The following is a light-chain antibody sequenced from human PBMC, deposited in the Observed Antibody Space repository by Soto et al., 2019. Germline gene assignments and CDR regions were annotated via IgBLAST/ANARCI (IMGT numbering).Light chain of an antibody. CDR1: SIDVGGYNY. J-gene: IGLJ2*01. Sequence: QSALTQRASVSGSPGQSITISCTGTSIDVGGYNYVSWYQQHPGKAPKLMIYDVSNRPSGVSNRFSGSKSGNTASLTISGLQAEDEADYYCSSYTSSSTAVVFGVGTKLTVL. CDR3: SSYTSSSTAVV. CDR2: DVS. V-gene: IGLV2-14*01.